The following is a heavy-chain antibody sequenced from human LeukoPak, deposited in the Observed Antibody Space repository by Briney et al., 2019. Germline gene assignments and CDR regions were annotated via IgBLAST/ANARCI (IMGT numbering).Heavy chain of an antibody. CDR2: ISSSSSYI. CDR3: ARDLPPTHAFDI. J-gene: IGHJ3*02. Sequence: GGSLRLPCAASGFTFSSYSMNWVRQAPGKGLEWVSSISSSSSYIYYADSVKGRFTISRDNAKNSLYLQMNSLRAEDTAVYYCARDLPPTHAFDIWGQGTMVTVSS. V-gene: IGHV3-21*01. CDR1: GFTFSSYS.